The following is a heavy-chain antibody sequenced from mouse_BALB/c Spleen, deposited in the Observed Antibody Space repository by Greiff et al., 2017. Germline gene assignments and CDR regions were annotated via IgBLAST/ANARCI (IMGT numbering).Heavy chain of an antibody. V-gene: IGHV5-6-5*01. Sequence: EVQLVESGGDLVKPGGSLKLSCAASGFTFSSYAMSWVRQTPEKRLEWVASISSGGSTYYPDSVKGRFTISRDNARNILYLQMSSLRSEDTAMYYCAREGITTGRGYAMDYWGQGTSVTVSS. D-gene: IGHD1-2*01. CDR1: GFTFSSYA. CDR3: AREGITTGRGYAMDY. CDR2: ISSGGST. J-gene: IGHJ4*01.